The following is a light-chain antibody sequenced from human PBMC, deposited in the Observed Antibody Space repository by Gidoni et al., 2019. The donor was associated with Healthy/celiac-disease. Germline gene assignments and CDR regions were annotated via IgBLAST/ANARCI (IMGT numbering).Light chain of an antibody. CDR3: QAWDSSTASWV. Sequence: SYELTQPPSVSVSPGQTASITCSGDKLGDKYACWYQQKPGQSPVLVIYQDSKRPSGIPERFSGSNSGNTATLTISGTQARDEADYDCQAWDSSTASWVFGGGTKLTVL. CDR1: KLGDKY. J-gene: IGLJ3*02. CDR2: QDS. V-gene: IGLV3-1*01.